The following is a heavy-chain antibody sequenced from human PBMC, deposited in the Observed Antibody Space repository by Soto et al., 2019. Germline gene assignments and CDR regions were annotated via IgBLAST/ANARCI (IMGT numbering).Heavy chain of an antibody. CDR1: GDSMRNYY. J-gene: IGHJ5*02. CDR2: IYTTGST. V-gene: IGHV4-4*07. Sequence: SEPLSLTCTVSGDSMRNYYWSGSRQPAGKGLEWIGRIYTTGSTHYNPSLKSRVTLSIDMSKNQFSLKINSVTAADTAVYYCARELPSIYEILTGHFDHWGQGTLVTVSS. CDR3: ARELPSIYEILTGHFDH. D-gene: IGHD3-9*01.